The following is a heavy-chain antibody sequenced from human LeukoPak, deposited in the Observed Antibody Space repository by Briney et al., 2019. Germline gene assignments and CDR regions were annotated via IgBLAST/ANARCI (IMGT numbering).Heavy chain of an antibody. Sequence: GGSLRLSCAASGFTFSSYAMSWVRQAPGKGLEWVSAISGSGGSTYYADSVKGRFTISRDNSKNTLYLQMNSLRAEDTAVYYCARVRFGVVTAIDCWGQGTLVTVSS. CDR1: GFTFSSYA. J-gene: IGHJ4*02. V-gene: IGHV3-23*01. D-gene: IGHD2-21*02. CDR2: ISGSGGST. CDR3: ARVRFGVVTAIDC.